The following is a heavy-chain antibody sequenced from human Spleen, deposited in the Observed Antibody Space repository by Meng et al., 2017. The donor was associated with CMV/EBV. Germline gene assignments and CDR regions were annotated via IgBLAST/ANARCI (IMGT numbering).Heavy chain of an antibody. V-gene: IGHV3-64*02. D-gene: IGHD6-13*01. CDR1: GFTFNTYA. J-gene: IGHJ6*02. CDR3: ARVAAATYYYYYYGMDV. CDR2: ISDNGDST. Sequence: GGSLRLSCAASGFTFNTYAMHWVRQAPGKGLEYVSTISDNGDSTSYADSVKGRFTISRDNSKNSLYLQINSLRAEDTALYYCARVAAATYYYYYYGMDVWGQGTTVTVSS.